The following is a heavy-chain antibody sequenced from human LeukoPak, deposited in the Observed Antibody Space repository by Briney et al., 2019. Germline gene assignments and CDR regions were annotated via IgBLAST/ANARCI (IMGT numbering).Heavy chain of an antibody. CDR3: AVTFGGVIADFPFDY. J-gene: IGHJ4*02. V-gene: IGHV1-69*05. CDR2: IIPIFGTA. Sequence: SVKVSCKASGGTFSSYAISWVRRAPGQGLEWMGRIIPIFGTANYAQKFQGRVTITTDESTSTAYMELSSLRSEDTAVYYCAVTFGGVIADFPFDYWGRGTLVTVSS. CDR1: GGTFSSYA. D-gene: IGHD3-16*02.